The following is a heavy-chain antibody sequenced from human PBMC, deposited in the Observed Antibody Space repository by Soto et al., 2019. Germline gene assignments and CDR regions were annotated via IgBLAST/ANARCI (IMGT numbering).Heavy chain of an antibody. D-gene: IGHD1-1*01. Sequence: NPSETLSLTCTVSGGSMNSATFYWSWVRQPPEKGLEWIGYIYYRGSTYYNPSLESRVTISQDTSKNQFSLHLTSVTAADTAVYYCARGPPTLCAFDYWGQGTPVTVSS. J-gene: IGHJ4*02. V-gene: IGHV4-31*03. CDR3: ARGPPTLCAFDY. CDR2: IYYRGST. CDR1: GGSMNSATFY.